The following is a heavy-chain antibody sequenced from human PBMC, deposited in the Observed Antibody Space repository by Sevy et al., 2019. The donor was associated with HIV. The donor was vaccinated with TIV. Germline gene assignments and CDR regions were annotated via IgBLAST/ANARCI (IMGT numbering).Heavy chain of an antibody. J-gene: IGHJ4*02. CDR2: ISAYNGNT. CDR3: VRGGALYSSSSIDY. D-gene: IGHD6-6*01. Sequence: ASVKVSCKASGYTFTSYGISWARQAPGQGLEGRGWISAYNGNTEYDQRFQGRVTLTTDTSTSTAYMDLRSLKSDDTAVYYCVRGGALYSSSSIDYWGQGTLVTVSS. CDR1: GYTFTSYG. V-gene: IGHV1-18*01.